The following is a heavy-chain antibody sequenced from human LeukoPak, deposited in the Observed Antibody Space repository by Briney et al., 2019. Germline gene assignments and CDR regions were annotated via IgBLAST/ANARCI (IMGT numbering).Heavy chain of an antibody. CDR3: ARVLYDFWSGYYGEGFDY. CDR1: GFTFSSYW. CDR2: IKQEGSER. D-gene: IGHD3-3*01. V-gene: IGHV3-7*01. Sequence: GGSLRLSCAASGFTFSSYWMSWVRQAPGKGLEWVANIKQEGSERYDVDSVKGRFTISRDNAKNSLYLQMNSRRAEDTAVYYCARVLYDFWSGYYGEGFDYWGQGPLVTVSS. J-gene: IGHJ4*02.